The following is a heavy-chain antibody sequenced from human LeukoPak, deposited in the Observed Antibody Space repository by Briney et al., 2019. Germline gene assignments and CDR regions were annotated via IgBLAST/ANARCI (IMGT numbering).Heavy chain of an antibody. D-gene: IGHD3-9*01. CDR3: TSRRYFDWFVY. V-gene: IGHV3-49*04. CDR1: GFTFGDYA. J-gene: IGHJ4*02. Sequence: SGGSLRLSCTASGFTFGDYAMSWVRQAPGKGLEWVGFIRSKAYGGTTEYAASVKGRFTISRDDSKSIAYLQMNSLKTEDTAVYYCTSRRYFDWFVYWGQGTLVTVSS. CDR2: IRSKAYGGTT.